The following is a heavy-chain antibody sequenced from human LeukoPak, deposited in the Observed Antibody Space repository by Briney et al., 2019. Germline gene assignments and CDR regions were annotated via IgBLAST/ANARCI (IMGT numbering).Heavy chain of an antibody. V-gene: IGHV3-74*01. CDR1: GFTFSSFS. J-gene: IGHJ6*02. D-gene: IGHD3-9*01. Sequence: GGPLRLSRAASGFTFSSFSMNWVRQAPGKGLVWVSRINSDGSSTSYADSVKGRFTISRDNAKNTLYLQMNSLRAEDTAVYYCARGDDILTVDYYYGMDVWGQGTTVTVSS. CDR2: INSDGSST. CDR3: ARGDDILTVDYYYGMDV.